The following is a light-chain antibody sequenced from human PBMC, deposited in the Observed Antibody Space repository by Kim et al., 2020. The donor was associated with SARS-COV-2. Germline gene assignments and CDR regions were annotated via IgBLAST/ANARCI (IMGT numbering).Light chain of an antibody. V-gene: IGKV3-15*01. CDR3: QQYNNWPPLT. J-gene: IGKJ4*01. CDR2: GAS. Sequence: EVVMTQSPATLSVSPGETATLSCRASQRIANNIGWYQQKPGQATRLLIYGASTRATGVPARFSGSGSGTEFTLTINSLQSEDFAVYYCQQYNNWPPLTFGGGTKVESK. CDR1: QRIANN.